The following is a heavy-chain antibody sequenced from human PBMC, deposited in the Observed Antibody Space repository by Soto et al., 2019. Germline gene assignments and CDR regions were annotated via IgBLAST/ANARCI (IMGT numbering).Heavy chain of an antibody. Sequence: QVQLQESGPGLVKPSETLSLTCTVSGGSIRDYFWTWIRQPPGKGLEWIGYNYYSGRTNYNPSLKSRVSISVDTSKNLCSLQLRSVTAADTAVYYCARVGGDDFGDSGGFDYWVQGTLVTFSS. CDR1: GGSIRDYF. D-gene: IGHD4-17*01. CDR2: NYYSGRT. V-gene: IGHV4-59*01. CDR3: ARVGGDDFGDSGGFDY. J-gene: IGHJ4*02.